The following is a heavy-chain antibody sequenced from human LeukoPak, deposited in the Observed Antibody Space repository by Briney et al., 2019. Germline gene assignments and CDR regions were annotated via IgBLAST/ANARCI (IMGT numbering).Heavy chain of an antibody. V-gene: IGHV1-2*02. Sequence: VASVKVSYKASGYTFTGYYMHWVRQAPGQGLEWMGWINPNSGGTNYAQKFQGRVTMTRDTSISTAYMELSSLRSEDTAVYYCAVSSRYSSSWYNTPEYFQHWGQGTLVTVSS. CDR1: GYTFTGYY. J-gene: IGHJ1*01. CDR3: AVSSRYSSSWYNTPEYFQH. D-gene: IGHD6-13*01. CDR2: INPNSGGT.